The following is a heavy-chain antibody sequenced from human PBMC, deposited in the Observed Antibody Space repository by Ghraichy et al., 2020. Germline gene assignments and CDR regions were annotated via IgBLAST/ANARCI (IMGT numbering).Heavy chain of an antibody. D-gene: IGHD2-15*01. CDR2: IKTDGTST. Sequence: GEALNISCAASGFTFSGYWMHWVRQAPGKGLVWVSRIKTDGTSTDYADSVKGRFTISRDNAKNTLFLQMNSLRAEDAAVYYCVSDCHRWNFDLWGQGILVTVSS. V-gene: IGHV3-74*01. CDR1: GFTFSGYW. J-gene: IGHJ4*02. CDR3: VSDCHRWNFDL.